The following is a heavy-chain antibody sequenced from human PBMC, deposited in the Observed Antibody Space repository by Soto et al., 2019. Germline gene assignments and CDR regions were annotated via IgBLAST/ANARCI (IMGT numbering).Heavy chain of an antibody. CDR3: ARQGVRGRNFDY. D-gene: IGHD3-10*01. V-gene: IGHV4-39*01. CDR1: GGSISSSSYY. J-gene: IGHJ4*02. CDR2: IYYSGST. Sequence: QLQLQESGPGLVKPSETLSLTCTVSGGSISSSSYYWGWIRQPPGKGLEWIGSIYYSGSTYYNPSLKSRVTISVDTSKNQFSLKLSSVTAADTAVYYCARQGVRGRNFDYWGQGTLVTVSS.